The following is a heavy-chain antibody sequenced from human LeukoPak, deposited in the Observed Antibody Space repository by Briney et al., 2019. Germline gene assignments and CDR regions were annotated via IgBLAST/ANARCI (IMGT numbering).Heavy chain of an antibody. CDR2: INHSGST. CDR3: AISTGRDDAFDI. D-gene: IGHD1-1*01. CDR1: GGSSSGYY. J-gene: IGHJ3*02. V-gene: IGHV4-34*01. Sequence: PSETLSLTCAVYGGSSSGYYWSWIRQPPGKGLEWIGEINHSGSTNYNPSLKSRVTISVDTSKNQFSLKLSSVTAADTAVYYCAISTGRDDAFDIWGQGTMVTVSS.